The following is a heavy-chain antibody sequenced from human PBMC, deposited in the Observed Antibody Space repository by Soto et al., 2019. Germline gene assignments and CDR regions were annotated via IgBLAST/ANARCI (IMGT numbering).Heavy chain of an antibody. J-gene: IGHJ4*02. CDR3: AKDSVGITLIRGGLTPFED. Sequence: EVQLLESGGGLVQPGGSLRLSCAASGFTFSSYAMSWVRQAPGKGLEWVSSISGSGGSTYYADSVKGRFTISRDNPKNTLYLQMNSLRAEDTAVYYCAKDSVGITLIRGGLTPFEDWGQGTLVTVSS. CDR2: ISGSGGST. CDR1: GFTFSSYA. D-gene: IGHD3-10*01. V-gene: IGHV3-23*01.